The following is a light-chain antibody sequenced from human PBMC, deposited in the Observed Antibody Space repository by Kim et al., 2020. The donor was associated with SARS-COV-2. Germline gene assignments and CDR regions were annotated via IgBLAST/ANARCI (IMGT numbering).Light chain of an antibody. CDR3: SSYTSSSTLV. CDR1: SSDVGGYNY. J-gene: IGLJ1*01. Sequence: GQAITISCSGTSSDVGGYNYVSWYQQHPGKAPKLMIYDVSNRPSGVSNRFSGSKSGNTASLTISGLQAEDEADYYCSSYTSSSTLVFGTGTKVTVL. V-gene: IGLV2-14*03. CDR2: DVS.